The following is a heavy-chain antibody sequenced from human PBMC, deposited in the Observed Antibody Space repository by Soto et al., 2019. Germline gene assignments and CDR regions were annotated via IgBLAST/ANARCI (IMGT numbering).Heavy chain of an antibody. CDR2: TYYRSKWYN. V-gene: IGHV6-1*01. Sequence: SQTLSLTCAISGDSVSSNSAAWNWIRQSPSRGLEWLGRTYYRSKWYNDYAVSVKSRITINPDTSKNQFSLQLNSVTPEDTAVYYCARAQPPRSGSYYYFDYWGQGTLVTVSS. D-gene: IGHD1-26*01. J-gene: IGHJ4*02. CDR3: ARAQPPRSGSYYYFDY. CDR1: GDSVSSNSAA.